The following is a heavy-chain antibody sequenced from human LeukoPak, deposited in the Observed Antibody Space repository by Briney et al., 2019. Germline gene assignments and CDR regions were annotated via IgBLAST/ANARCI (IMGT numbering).Heavy chain of an antibody. CDR2: IYTSGST. CDR1: GGSISNSY. CDR3: ARDINYYGSGSPDAARFDP. Sequence: SETLSLTCTVSGGSISNSYWTWIRQPAGKGLEWIGRIYTSGSTNYNPSLKSRVTMSVDTSKNQFSLKLSSVTAADTAVYYCARDINYYGSGSPDAARFDPWGQGTLVTVSS. V-gene: IGHV4-4*07. J-gene: IGHJ5*02. D-gene: IGHD3-10*01.